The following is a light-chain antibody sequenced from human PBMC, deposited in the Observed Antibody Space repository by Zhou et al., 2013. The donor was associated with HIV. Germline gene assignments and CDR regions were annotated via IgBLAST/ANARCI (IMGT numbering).Light chain of an antibody. CDR3: QQLNSYPLT. J-gene: IGKJ1*01. V-gene: IGKV1-9*01. CDR2: TAS. Sequence: DIQLTQSPSFLSASVGDRVTITCRASQGITTYLAWYQHKPGKAPKLLIYTASTLQSGVPSRFSGSGSGTEFTLTISSLQPEDFATYYCQQLNSYPLTFGQGTKVEIK. CDR1: QGITTY.